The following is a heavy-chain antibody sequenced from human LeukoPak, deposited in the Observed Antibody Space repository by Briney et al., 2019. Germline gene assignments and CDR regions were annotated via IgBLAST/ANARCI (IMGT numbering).Heavy chain of an antibody. CDR2: IRYDGSNK. J-gene: IGHJ4*02. CDR3: AKDIGMATIRHFDY. V-gene: IGHV3-30*02. D-gene: IGHD5-24*01. Sequence: PGGSLRLSXAASGFTFSSYGIHWVRQAPGKGLEWVAFIRYDGSNKYYADSVKGRFTISRDNSKNTLYLQMNSLRAKDTAVYYCAKDIGMATIRHFDYWGQGTLVTVSS. CDR1: GFTFSSYG.